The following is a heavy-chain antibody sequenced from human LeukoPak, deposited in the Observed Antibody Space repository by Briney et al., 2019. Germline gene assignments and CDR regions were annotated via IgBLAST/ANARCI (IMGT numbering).Heavy chain of an antibody. D-gene: IGHD6-19*01. J-gene: IGHJ4*02. Sequence: GGSLSLSCAASGFTFSSCWMNWVRQAPGKGLEWVANIKQDGTEKYFVDSVKGRFTISRDNAKNSLYLQMNSLRAEDTAVYYCARGHSSGWRISTRPLRYWGQGTLVTVSS. CDR3: ARGHSSGWRISTRPLRY. CDR1: GFTFSSCW. V-gene: IGHV3-7*01. CDR2: IKQDGTEK.